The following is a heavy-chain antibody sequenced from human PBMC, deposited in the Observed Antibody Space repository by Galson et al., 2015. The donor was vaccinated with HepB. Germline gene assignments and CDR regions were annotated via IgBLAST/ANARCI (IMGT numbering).Heavy chain of an antibody. V-gene: IGHV3-9*01. J-gene: IGHJ6*03. CDR1: GFTFDDYA. CDR2: ISWNSGSI. D-gene: IGHD2-2*01. Sequence: SLRLSCAASGFTFDDYAMHWVRQAPGKGLEWVSGISWNSGSIGYADSVKGRFTISRDNAKNSLYLQMNSLRAEDTALYYCAKGAAIRYYYYYMDVWGKGTTVTVSS. CDR3: AKGAAIRYYYYYMDV.